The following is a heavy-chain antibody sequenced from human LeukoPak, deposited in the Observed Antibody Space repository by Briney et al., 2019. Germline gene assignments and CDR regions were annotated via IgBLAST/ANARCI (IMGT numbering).Heavy chain of an antibody. CDR3: AKLLYNSLAVFDI. V-gene: IGHV3-23*01. D-gene: IGHD1-14*01. Sequence: PGGSLRLSCAASGFTFSSYAMSWVRQAPGKGLEGVSGISGSGVSKYYADSVKGRFTISRENSKNTLYLQMNSLRAEDTAVYYCAKLLYNSLAVFDIWGQGTTVTVSS. CDR1: GFTFSSYA. J-gene: IGHJ3*02. CDR2: ISGSGVSK.